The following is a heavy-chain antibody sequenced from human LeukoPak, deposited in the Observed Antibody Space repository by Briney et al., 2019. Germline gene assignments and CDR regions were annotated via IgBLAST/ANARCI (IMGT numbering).Heavy chain of an antibody. D-gene: IGHD6-13*01. V-gene: IGHV3-30*02. CDR2: IRYDGSNK. CDR3: AKDIWRSSSSWLLQFDY. Sequence: PGGSLRLSCAASGFTFSSYGMHWVRQAPGKGLEWVAFIRYDGSNKYYADSVKGRFTISRDNAKNSLYLQMNSLRAEDTALYYCAKDIWRSSSSWLLQFDYWGQGTLVTVSS. CDR1: GFTFSSYG. J-gene: IGHJ4*02.